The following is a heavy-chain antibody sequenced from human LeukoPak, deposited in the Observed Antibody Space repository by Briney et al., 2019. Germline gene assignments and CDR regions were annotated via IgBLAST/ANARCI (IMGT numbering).Heavy chain of an antibody. D-gene: IGHD6-13*01. CDR3: ARGPVLWTRSTGYSSSWIDY. CDR1: GGSFSGYY. V-gene: IGHV4-34*01. J-gene: IGHJ4*02. CDR2: INHNGRT. Sequence: AETLSLTCAVSGGSFSGYYWTWIRQPPGKGLEWIGEINHNGRTNYNPSLKSRVIMSVDTSKNQFSLKLSSVTAADTAVYYCARGPVLWTRSTGYSSSWIDYWGQGTLVTVSS.